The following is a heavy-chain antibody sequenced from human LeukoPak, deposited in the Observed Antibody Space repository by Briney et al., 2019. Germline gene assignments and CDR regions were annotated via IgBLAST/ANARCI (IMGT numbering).Heavy chain of an antibody. Sequence: KPGGSLRLSCAASGFTFSSYSMNWVRQAPGKGLEWVSSISSSSSYIYYADSVKGRFTITRDNAKNELYLQMNSLRAEDTAVYYCARDFPASAGESRSGNKIERGDYWGQGTLVTVSS. CDR3: ARDFPASAGESRSGNKIERGDY. V-gene: IGHV3-21*01. D-gene: IGHD3-10*01. CDR2: ISSSSSYI. CDR1: GFTFSSYS. J-gene: IGHJ4*02.